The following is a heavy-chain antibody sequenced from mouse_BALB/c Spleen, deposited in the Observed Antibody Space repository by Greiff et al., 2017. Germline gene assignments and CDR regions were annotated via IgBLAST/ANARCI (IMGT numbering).Heavy chain of an antibody. Sequence: VQLQESGPGLVKPSQSLSLTCTVTGYSITSDYAWNWIRQFPGNKLEWMGYISYSGSTSYNPSLKSRISITRDTSKNQFFLQLNSVTTEDTATYYCAKKYGNPYYYAMDYWGQGTSVTVSS. J-gene: IGHJ4*01. CDR2: ISYSGST. D-gene: IGHD2-10*02. CDR1: GYSITSDYA. CDR3: AKKYGNPYYYAMDY. V-gene: IGHV3-2*02.